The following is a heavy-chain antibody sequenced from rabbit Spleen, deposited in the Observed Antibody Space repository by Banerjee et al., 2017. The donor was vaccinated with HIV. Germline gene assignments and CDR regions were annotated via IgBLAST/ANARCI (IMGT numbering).Heavy chain of an antibody. CDR1: GFSFNSGYD. CDR2: IYTGTIGTT. D-gene: IGHD1-1*01. Sequence: QSLEESGGGLVKHGASLTLTCKASGFSFNSGYDMCCVRQDPGKGLEWIACIYTGTIGTTYYATWAKGRFTCSKISSTTVTLQMTSLTVADTATYFCARDTSSSFSSYGMDLWGQGTLVTVS. CDR3: ARDTSSSFSSYGMDL. V-gene: IGHV1S40*01. J-gene: IGHJ6*01.